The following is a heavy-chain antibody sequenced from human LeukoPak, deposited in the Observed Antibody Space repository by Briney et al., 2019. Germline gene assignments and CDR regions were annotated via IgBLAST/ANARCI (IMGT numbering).Heavy chain of an antibody. CDR3: ARERGWGLLTYYWFDP. Sequence: PSETLSLTCTVSGGSISSYYWSWIRQPPGKGLEWIGYIYYSGSTNYNPSLKSRVTISVDTSKNQFSLKLSSVPAEDTAVYYCARERGWGLLTYYWFDPWGQGTLVTVSS. J-gene: IGHJ5*02. CDR2: IYYSGST. D-gene: IGHD2-21*02. V-gene: IGHV4-59*12. CDR1: GGSISSYY.